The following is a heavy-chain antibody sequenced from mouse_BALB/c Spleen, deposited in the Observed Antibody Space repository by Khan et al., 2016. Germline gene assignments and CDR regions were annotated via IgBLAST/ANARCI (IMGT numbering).Heavy chain of an antibody. J-gene: IGHJ3*01. Sequence: EVQLQESGAEFVKPGASVKLSCTASGFNIKDTFMHWMKQRPEQGLEWIGRVDPATGNTKYDPKFRGKATITAEKSSNTAYLQLSSLTPEDSADFYCARVDGVPYWGQGTLVTVSA. CDR3: ARVDGVPY. D-gene: IGHD2-3*01. CDR2: VDPATGNT. CDR1: GFNIKDTF. V-gene: IGHV14-3*02.